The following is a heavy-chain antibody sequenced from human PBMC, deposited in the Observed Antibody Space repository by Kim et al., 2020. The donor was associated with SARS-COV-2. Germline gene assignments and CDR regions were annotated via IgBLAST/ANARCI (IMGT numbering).Heavy chain of an antibody. CDR3: ARAALRDGYNYQVDY. Sequence: ASVKVSCKASGYTFTSYAMHWVRQAPGQRLEWMGWINAGNGNTKYSQKFQGRVTITRDTSASTAYMELSSLRSEDTAVYYCARAALRDGYNYQVDYWGQGTLVTVSS. D-gene: IGHD5-12*01. CDR1: GYTFTSYA. CDR2: INAGNGNT. J-gene: IGHJ4*02. V-gene: IGHV1-3*01.